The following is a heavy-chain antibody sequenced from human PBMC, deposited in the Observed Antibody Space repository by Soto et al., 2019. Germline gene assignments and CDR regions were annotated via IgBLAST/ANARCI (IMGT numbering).Heavy chain of an antibody. J-gene: IGHJ6*03. Sequence: EASVKVSCKASGFTFTNSAIQWVRQARGQRLEWIGWIVVGSGNTNYAQKFQERLTITRDMSTSTAYMELSSVTAADTAVYYCAGVPVTAADTHRHYYYYMDVWGKGTTVTVSS. CDR1: GFTFTNSA. V-gene: IGHV1-58*02. D-gene: IGHD4-4*01. CDR2: IVVGSGNT. CDR3: AGVPVTAADTHRHYYYYMDV.